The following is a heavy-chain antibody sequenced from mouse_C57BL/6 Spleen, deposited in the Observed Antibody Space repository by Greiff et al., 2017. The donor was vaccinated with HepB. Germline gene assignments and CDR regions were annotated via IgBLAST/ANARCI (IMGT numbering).Heavy chain of an antibody. D-gene: IGHD2-1*01. Sequence: VMLVESGPGLVQPSQSLSITCTVSGFSLTSYGVHWVRQSPGKGLEWLGVIWSGGSTDYNAAFISRLSISKDNSKSQVFFKMNSLQADDTAIYYCARALYGNYEAWFAYWGQGTLVTVSA. CDR3: ARALYGNYEAWFAY. J-gene: IGHJ3*01. CDR2: IWSGGST. V-gene: IGHV2-2*01. CDR1: GFSLTSYG.